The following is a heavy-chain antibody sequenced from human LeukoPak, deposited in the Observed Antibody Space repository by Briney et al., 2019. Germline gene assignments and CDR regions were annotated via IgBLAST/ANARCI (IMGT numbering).Heavy chain of an antibody. CDR2: ISYDGSNK. J-gene: IGHJ4*02. CDR1: GFTFSSYA. CDR3: ARDLTRQLVRYFDY. D-gene: IGHD6-13*01. Sequence: PGGSLRLSCAASGFTFSSYAMSWVRQAPGKGLEWVAVISYDGSNKYYADSVKGRFTISRDNSKNTLYLQMNSLRAEDTAVYYCARDLTRQLVRYFDYWGQGTLVTVSS. V-gene: IGHV3-30-3*01.